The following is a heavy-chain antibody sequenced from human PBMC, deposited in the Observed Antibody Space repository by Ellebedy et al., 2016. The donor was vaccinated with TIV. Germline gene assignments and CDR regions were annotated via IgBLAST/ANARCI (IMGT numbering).Heavy chain of an antibody. J-gene: IGHJ4*02. CDR3: TRGPDYAKTGF. D-gene: IGHD4-17*01. Sequence: GSLRLXCTVAGGSISSHYWSWIRQPPGKGLEWIGYIHYRGSSNFNPSLKSRVTISVDTSKNQFSLHLSSVTAADAALYYCTRGPDYAKTGFWGQGTLVTVSS. CDR1: GGSISSHY. V-gene: IGHV4-59*11. CDR2: IHYRGSS.